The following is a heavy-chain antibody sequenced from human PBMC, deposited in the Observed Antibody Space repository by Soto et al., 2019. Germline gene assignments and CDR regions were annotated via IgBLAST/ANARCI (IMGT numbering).Heavy chain of an antibody. CDR2: VYDNGRP. CDR1: GGSISVYY. D-gene: IGHD3-9*01. J-gene: IGHJ4*02. V-gene: IGHV4-59*01. Sequence: SETLSLTCTTSGGSISVYYWSWIRQSPRQGLEWIGYVYDNGRPYYSPSLKSRVTISADTSKNQISLKFTSATAADTAVYYCARGVGSSPPRYWGRGTLVTVSS. CDR3: ARGVGSSPPRY.